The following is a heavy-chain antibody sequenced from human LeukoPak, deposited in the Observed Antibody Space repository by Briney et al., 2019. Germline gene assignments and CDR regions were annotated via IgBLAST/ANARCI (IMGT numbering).Heavy chain of an antibody. D-gene: IGHD3-22*01. CDR2: IYYSGST. J-gene: IGHJ4*02. V-gene: IGHV4-59*01. CDR3: ARRAYSSGYYYFDY. Sequence: PSETLSLTCIVSGGSISSDYWSWIRQPPGEGLEWIGYIYYSGSTIYNPSLKSRVTISVDTSKNQFSLKLSSVTAADTAVYYCARRAYSSGYYYFDYWGQGTLVTVSS. CDR1: GGSISSDY.